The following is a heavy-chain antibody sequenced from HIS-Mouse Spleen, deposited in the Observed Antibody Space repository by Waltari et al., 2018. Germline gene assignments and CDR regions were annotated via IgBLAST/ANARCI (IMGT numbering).Heavy chain of an antibody. CDR3: AREIPYSSSWYDWYFDL. CDR1: GGSISSSSYY. Sequence: QLQLQESGPGLVKPSETLSLTCTVSGGSISSSSYYWGWIRQPPGKGLEWIGSIYYSGTTSYHPSHKSRVTISVETSKNQFSLKLSSVTAADTAVYYCAREIPYSSSWYDWYFDLWGRGTLVTVSS. CDR2: IYYSGTT. V-gene: IGHV4-39*07. D-gene: IGHD6-13*01. J-gene: IGHJ2*01.